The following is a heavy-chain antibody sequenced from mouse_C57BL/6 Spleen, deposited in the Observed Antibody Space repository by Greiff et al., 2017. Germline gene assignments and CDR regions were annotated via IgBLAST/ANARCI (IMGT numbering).Heavy chain of an antibody. CDR1: GYTFTSYW. CDR2: INPSSGYT. Sequence: QVQLQQSGAELAKPGASVKLSCKASGYTFTSYWMHWVKQRPGQGLEWIGYINPSSGYTKYNQKFKDKATLTADKSSSTAYMQLSSLTYEDSAVYYCGRDDYGFYFDVWGTGTTVTVSS. V-gene: IGHV1-7*01. D-gene: IGHD2-4*01. CDR3: GRDDYGFYFDV. J-gene: IGHJ1*03.